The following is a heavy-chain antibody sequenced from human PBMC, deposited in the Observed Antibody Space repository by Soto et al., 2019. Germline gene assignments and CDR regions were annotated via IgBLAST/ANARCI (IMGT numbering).Heavy chain of an antibody. CDR1: GYAFTSYG. CDR2: ISAYNGNT. J-gene: IGHJ4*02. V-gene: IGHV1-18*04. CDR3: ARGYCSGGSCYPVGY. Sequence: ASVKVSCKASGYAFTSYGISWVGQAPGQGLEWMGWISAYNGNTNYAQKLQGRVTMTTDTSTSTAYMELRSPRSDDTAVYYCARGYCSGGSCYPVGYWGQGTLVTVSS. D-gene: IGHD2-15*01.